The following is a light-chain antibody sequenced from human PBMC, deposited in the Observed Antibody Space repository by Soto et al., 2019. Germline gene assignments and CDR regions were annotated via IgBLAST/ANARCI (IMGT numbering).Light chain of an antibody. Sequence: QSALTQPRSVSASPGQSVTLSCTGSRSDVGVYNYVSWYQQHPGKAPKLMIYDVSKRPSGVPGRFSGSKSGTSASLAISGLQSEDEADYYCATWGDSLNGWVFGGGTKLTVL. CDR2: DVS. CDR1: RSDVGVYNY. J-gene: IGLJ3*02. V-gene: IGLV2-11*01. CDR3: ATWGDSLNGWV.